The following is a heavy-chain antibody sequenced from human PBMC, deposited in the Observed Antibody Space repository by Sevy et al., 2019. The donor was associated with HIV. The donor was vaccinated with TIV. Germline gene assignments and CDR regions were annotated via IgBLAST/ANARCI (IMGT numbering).Heavy chain of an antibody. CDR1: GFIFSDYG. V-gene: IGHV3-33*01. D-gene: IGHD3-10*01. CDR2: VWYDGSYK. CDR3: ARDKLLPVMVSMVRGALSYYFDY. J-gene: IGHJ4*02. Sequence: GWSLRLSCAASGFIFSDYGMHWVRQAPGKGLEWVAVVWYDGSYKYYTDSVKGRFTISRDNSNNMVFLQMNSLRAEDTAVYYCARDKLLPVMVSMVRGALSYYFDYWGQGTLVTVSS.